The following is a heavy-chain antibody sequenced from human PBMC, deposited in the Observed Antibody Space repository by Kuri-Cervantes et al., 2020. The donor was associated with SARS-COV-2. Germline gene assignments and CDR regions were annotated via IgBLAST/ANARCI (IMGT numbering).Heavy chain of an antibody. V-gene: IGHV1-18*01. CDR1: GYTFTSYG. CDR3: ARAKTRSTPFRRSGLTMGLDY. CDR2: ISAYNGNT. D-gene: IGHD4/OR15-4a*01. Sequence: ASVKVSCKASGYTFTSYGISWVRQAPGQGLEWMGWISAYNGNTNYAQKFQGRVTITADESTSTAYMELSSLRSEDTAVYYCARAKTRSTPFRRSGLTMGLDYWGQGTLVTVSS. J-gene: IGHJ4*02.